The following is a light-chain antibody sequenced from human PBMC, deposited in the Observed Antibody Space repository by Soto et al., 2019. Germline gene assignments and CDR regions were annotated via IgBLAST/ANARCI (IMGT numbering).Light chain of an antibody. V-gene: IGKV3-20*01. Sequence: VLTQSPGTLSLSPGDRATLSCRSSLSLPSRSLAWYQQRPGQAPRVIISAAPTRAADIPDRFSGSWSGTDCTLTINRLEPEDFAVYYCQQYDYSPRTLGQGTKVDI. J-gene: IGKJ1*01. CDR2: AAP. CDR1: LSLPSRS. CDR3: QQYDYSPRT.